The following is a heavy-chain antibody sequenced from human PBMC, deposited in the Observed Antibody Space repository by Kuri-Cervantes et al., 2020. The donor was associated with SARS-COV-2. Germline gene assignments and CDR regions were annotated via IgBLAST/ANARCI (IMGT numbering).Heavy chain of an antibody. CDR3: AREGPGTVKLLGYFAY. D-gene: IGHD4-11*01. J-gene: IGHJ4*02. V-gene: IGHV3-13*04. CDR1: GFTFSSYD. Sequence: GESLKISCAASGFTFSSYDMHWVRQATGKGLEWVSAIGTAGDTYYPGSVKGRFTISRENAKNFLYLQMNSLRAGDTAVYYCAREGPGTVKLLGYFAYWGQGTLVTVSS. CDR2: IGTAGDT.